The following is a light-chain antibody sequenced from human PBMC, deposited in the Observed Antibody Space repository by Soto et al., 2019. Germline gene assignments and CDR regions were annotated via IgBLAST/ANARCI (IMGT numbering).Light chain of an antibody. CDR1: SSDVGGYNY. Sequence: QSVLTQPASMSGSPGQSITISCTGTSSDVGGYNYVSWYQHHPGKAPKLMIFDVSNRPSGVSNRFSGSKSGNTASLTISGLQPEDEADYYCSSYTTSXTRQIVFGTGTKVTDL. V-gene: IGLV2-14*03. CDR3: SSYTTSXTRQIV. J-gene: IGLJ1*01. CDR2: DVS.